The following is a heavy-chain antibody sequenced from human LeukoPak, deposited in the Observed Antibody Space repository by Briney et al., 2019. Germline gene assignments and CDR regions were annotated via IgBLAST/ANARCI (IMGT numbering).Heavy chain of an antibody. CDR3: STSGSYSNTNFDY. Sequence: SVKVSCKASGGTFSSYTISWVRQAPGQGLEWMGRIIPILGIANYAQKFQGRVTITADKSTGTAYMELSSLRSEDTAVYYCSTSGSYSNTNFDYWGQGTLVTVSS. D-gene: IGHD1-26*01. J-gene: IGHJ4*02. CDR1: GGTFSSYT. CDR2: IIPILGIA. V-gene: IGHV1-69*02.